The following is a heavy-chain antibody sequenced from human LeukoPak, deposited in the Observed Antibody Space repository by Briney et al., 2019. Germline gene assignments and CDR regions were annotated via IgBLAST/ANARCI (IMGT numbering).Heavy chain of an antibody. J-gene: IGHJ3*02. D-gene: IGHD3-22*01. CDR1: GGSISSASYY. Sequence: SQTLSHTCTVSGGSISSASYYWSWIRQPAGKGLQWIGRIYTSGSTYYNPSLKSRVTISVGTSKNQFSLKLSSVTAADTAVYFCARGPYSYDSSGAFDIRGQGTMVTVSS. V-gene: IGHV4-61*02. CDR2: IYTSGST. CDR3: ARGPYSYDSSGAFDI.